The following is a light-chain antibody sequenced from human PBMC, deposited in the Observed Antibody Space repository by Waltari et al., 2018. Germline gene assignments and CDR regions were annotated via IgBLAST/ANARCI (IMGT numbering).Light chain of an antibody. CDR3: CSYSAIYTLI. V-gene: IGLV2-11*01. J-gene: IGLJ2*01. CDR1: TSDFGGYRY. CDR2: DVS. Sequence: QSALTQPRSVSGSPGQSVTISCTGTTSDFGGYRYVSWYQQHPGKAPKLMIYDVSRRPSGVPIRFSGSKSGNTASLTISGLQPEDEADYYCCSYSAIYTLIFAGGTKLTVL.